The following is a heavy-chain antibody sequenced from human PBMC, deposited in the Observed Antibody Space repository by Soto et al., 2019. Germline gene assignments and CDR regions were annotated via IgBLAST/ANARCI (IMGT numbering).Heavy chain of an antibody. CDR1: GYTFTSYG. CDR2: ISAYNGNT. J-gene: IGHJ4*02. V-gene: IGHV1-18*01. D-gene: IGHD3-9*01. CDR3: ARDPPYDILTGYSRFDY. Sequence: GASVKVSCKASGYTFTSYGISWVRQAPGQGLEWMGWISAYNGNTNYAQKLQGRVTMTTDTSTSTAYMELRSLRSDDTAVYYCARDPPYDILTGYSRFDYWGQGTLVTSPQ.